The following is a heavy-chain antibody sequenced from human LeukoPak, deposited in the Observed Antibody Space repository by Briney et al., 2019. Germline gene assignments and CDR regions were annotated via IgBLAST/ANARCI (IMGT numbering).Heavy chain of an antibody. CDR3: ARRSYSEGWFDP. D-gene: IGHD3-10*01. J-gene: IGHJ5*02. CDR1: GGSISSGGYY. Sequence: PSETLSLTCTVSGGSISSGGYYWSWIRQHPGKGLEWIGYIYYSGSTYYNPSLKSRVTISVDTPKNQFSLKLSSVTAADTAVYYCARRSYSEGWFDPWGQGTLVTVSS. CDR2: IYYSGST. V-gene: IGHV4-31*03.